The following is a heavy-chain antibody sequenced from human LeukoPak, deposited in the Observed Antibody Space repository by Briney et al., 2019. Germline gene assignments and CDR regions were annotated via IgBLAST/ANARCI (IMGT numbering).Heavy chain of an antibody. V-gene: IGHV3-48*03. J-gene: IGHJ4*02. CDR2: ISSSGSTI. CDR3: ARGWQYYYGSSGYYPWFDY. D-gene: IGHD3-22*01. CDR1: GFTFSSYE. Sequence: PGGSLRLSCAASGFTFSSYEMNWVRQAPGKGLEWVSYISSSGSTIYYADSVKGRFTISRDNAKNSLYLQMNSLRAEDTAVYYCARGWQYYYGSSGYYPWFDYWGQGTLVTVSS.